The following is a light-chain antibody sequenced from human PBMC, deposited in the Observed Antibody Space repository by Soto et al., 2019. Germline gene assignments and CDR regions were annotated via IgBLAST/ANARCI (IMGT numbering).Light chain of an antibody. V-gene: IGKV3-15*01. Sequence: ERVMTQSPATMSVSPGERATLSCRASQSVGTTLAWYQQKPGQAPRLVIYGASSRATGIPARFSGSGSGTEFTLTISSLQSEDFAVYYCQQYNNWPQTFGQGTKVEIK. CDR2: GAS. J-gene: IGKJ1*01. CDR3: QQYNNWPQT. CDR1: QSVGTT.